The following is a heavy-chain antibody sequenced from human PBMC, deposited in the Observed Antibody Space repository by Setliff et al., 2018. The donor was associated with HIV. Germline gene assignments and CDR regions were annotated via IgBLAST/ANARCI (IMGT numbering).Heavy chain of an antibody. CDR3: AREGLWNCRGGTCNDGLDI. J-gene: IGHJ3*02. V-gene: IGHV4-59*01. CDR1: SASRSINTYY. D-gene: IGHD2-15*01. Sequence: PSETLSLTCTVSSASRSINTYYWSWIRQPPGKGLDWVGNIYYSGTNYNPSLKSRVTISVDTSKHQISLKLNSVTAADTAVYYCAREGLWNCRGGTCNDGLDIWGQGTKVTVSS. CDR2: IYYSGT.